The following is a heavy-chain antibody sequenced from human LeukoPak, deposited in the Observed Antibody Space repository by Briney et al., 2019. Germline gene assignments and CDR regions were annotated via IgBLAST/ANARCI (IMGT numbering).Heavy chain of an antibody. CDR1: GGSISSGSYY. V-gene: IGHV4-61*02. J-gene: IGHJ5*02. Sequence: SQTLSLTCNVSGGSISSGSYYWSWIRQPAGKGLEWIGRIYTSGTTNYNPSLKSRVTISVDTSKNQFSLKLSSVTAADTAVYYCARGRGLKWSVVARLELGYWFDPWGQGTLVTASS. D-gene: IGHD2-15*01. CDR2: IYTSGTT. CDR3: ARGRGLKWSVVARLELGYWFDP.